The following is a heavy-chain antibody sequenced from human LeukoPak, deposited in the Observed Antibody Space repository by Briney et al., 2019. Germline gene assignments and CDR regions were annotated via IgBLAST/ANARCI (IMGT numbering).Heavy chain of an antibody. CDR1: GFALSNYA. Sequence: GGSLRLSCAASGFALSNYAVHWVRQAPGKGLEWVAVIAYDGSNKFYAESVKGRFTISRDNSKNTLYLQMNSLRAEDTAVYYCANRDYGDYNGMGVWGQGTTVTVSS. CDR2: IAYDGSNK. J-gene: IGHJ6*02. D-gene: IGHD4-17*01. V-gene: IGHV3-30*04. CDR3: ANRDYGDYNGMGV.